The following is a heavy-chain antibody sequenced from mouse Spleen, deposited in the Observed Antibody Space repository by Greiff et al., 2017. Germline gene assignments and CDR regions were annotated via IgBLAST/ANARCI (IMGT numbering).Heavy chain of an antibody. V-gene: IGHV1-4*01. D-gene: IGHD1-1*01. CDR3: ARSGSRDWYFDV. CDR1: GYTFTSYT. Sequence: VQLVESGAELARPGASVKMSCKASGYTFTSYTMHWVQQRPGQGLEWIGYINPSSGYTNYNQKFKDKATLTADKSSSTAYMQLSSLTSEDSAVYYCARSGSRDWYFDVWGAGTTVTVSS. J-gene: IGHJ1*01. CDR2: INPSSGYT.